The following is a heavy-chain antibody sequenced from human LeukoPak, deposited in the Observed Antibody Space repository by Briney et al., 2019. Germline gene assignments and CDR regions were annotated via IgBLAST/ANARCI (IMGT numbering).Heavy chain of an antibody. D-gene: IGHD4-11*01. Sequence: SQTLSLTCTVSGGSISSGGYYWSWLRQHPGKGLEWIGYIYYSGSTYYNPSLKSRVTISVDTSKNQFSLKLSSVTAADTAVYYCARDALHSRGYWGQGTLVTVSS. V-gene: IGHV4-31*03. CDR3: ARDALHSRGY. J-gene: IGHJ4*02. CDR1: GGSISSGGYY. CDR2: IYYSGST.